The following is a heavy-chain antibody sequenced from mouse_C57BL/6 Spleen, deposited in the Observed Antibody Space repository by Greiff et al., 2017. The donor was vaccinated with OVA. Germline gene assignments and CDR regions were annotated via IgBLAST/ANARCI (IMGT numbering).Heavy chain of an antibody. D-gene: IGHD1-1*01. CDR2: LYPGDGDT. V-gene: IGHV1-82*01. J-gene: IGHJ2*01. CDR1: GYAFSSSW. CDR3: ARNYYGSSFYFDY. Sequence: QVQLQQSGPELVKPGASVKISCKASGYAFSSSWMNWVKQRPGKGLEWIGRLYPGDGDTNYNGKFKGKATLTADKSSSTAYMQLSSLTSEYSAVYFCARNYYGSSFYFDYWGQGTTLTVSS.